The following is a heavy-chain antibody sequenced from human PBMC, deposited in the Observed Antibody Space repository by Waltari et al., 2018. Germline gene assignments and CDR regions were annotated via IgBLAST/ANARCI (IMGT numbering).Heavy chain of an antibody. CDR2: IIPILGIA. D-gene: IGHD6-19*01. CDR1: GGTFSSYA. V-gene: IGHV1-69*04. CDR3: ARVRSYSSGWYPFDY. J-gene: IGHJ4*02. Sequence: HVQLVQSGAEVKKPGSSVKVSCKASGGTFSSYAISWVRQAPGQGLEWMGGIIPILGIANYAQKFQGRVTITADEATSTAYMELSSLRSEDTAVYYCARVRSYSSGWYPFDYWGQGTLVTVSS.